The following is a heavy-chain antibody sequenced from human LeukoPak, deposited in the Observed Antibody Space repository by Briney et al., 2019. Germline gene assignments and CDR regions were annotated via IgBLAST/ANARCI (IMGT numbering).Heavy chain of an antibody. Sequence: GGSLRLSCAASGFTFSSYAMSWVRQAPGKGLEWVSAISGSGGSTYYADSVKGRFTISRDNSKNTLYLQMNSLRAEDTAVYYCAKDLIRLYGDYFSFDIWGQGIMVTVSS. V-gene: IGHV3-23*01. J-gene: IGHJ3*02. D-gene: IGHD4-17*01. CDR1: GFTFSSYA. CDR2: ISGSGGST. CDR3: AKDLIRLYGDYFSFDI.